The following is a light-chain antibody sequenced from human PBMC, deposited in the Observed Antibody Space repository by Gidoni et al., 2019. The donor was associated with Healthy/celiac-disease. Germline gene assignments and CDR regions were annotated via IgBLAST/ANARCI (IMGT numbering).Light chain of an antibody. J-gene: IGKJ1*01. CDR3: QQSYSTPQT. Sequence: DIQMTQSPSSLSASVGDRVTITCRASQSISSYLNWYQQKPGKAPKLLIYASSSLQSGVPTRFSGSGSGKDFTLTISRLQPEDFATYYCQQSYSTPQTFGQXTKVEIK. V-gene: IGKV1-39*01. CDR2: ASS. CDR1: QSISSY.